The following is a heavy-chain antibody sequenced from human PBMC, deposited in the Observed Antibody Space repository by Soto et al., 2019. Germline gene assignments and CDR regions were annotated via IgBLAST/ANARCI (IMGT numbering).Heavy chain of an antibody. D-gene: IGHD3-3*01. V-gene: IGHV3-23*01. CDR3: AKVDDDFWPLGAFDI. Sequence: PVGSLRLSCAASGFTFSSYAMSWVRQAPGKGLEWVSAISGSGSTYYADSVKGRFTISRDNSKNTLYLQMNSLRAEDTAVYYCAKVDDDFWPLGAFDIWGQGTMVTVSS. CDR1: GFTFSSYA. J-gene: IGHJ3*02. CDR2: ISGSGST.